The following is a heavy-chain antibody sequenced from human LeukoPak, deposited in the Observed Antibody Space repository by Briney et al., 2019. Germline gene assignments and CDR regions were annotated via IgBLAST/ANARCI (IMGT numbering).Heavy chain of an antibody. CDR1: GGSISSSSYY. CDR3: ARADLGYCSSTSCLLDAFDI. V-gene: IGHV4-39*07. Sequence: SETLSLTCTVSGGSISSSSYYWGWIRQPPGKGLEWIGSIYYSGSTYYNPSLKSRVTISVDTSRNQFSLKLSSVTAADTAVYYCARADLGYCSSTSCLLDAFDIWGQGTMVTVSS. CDR2: IYYSGST. D-gene: IGHD2-2*01. J-gene: IGHJ3*02.